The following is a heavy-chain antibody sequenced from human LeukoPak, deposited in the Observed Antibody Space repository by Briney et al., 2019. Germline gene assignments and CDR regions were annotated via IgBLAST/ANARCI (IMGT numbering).Heavy chain of an antibody. CDR2: IYYSGST. CDR1: GGSISSSSYY. CDR3: ARESRGYYGSETPGWFDP. V-gene: IGHV4-39*07. D-gene: IGHD3-10*01. J-gene: IGHJ5*02. Sequence: KPSETLSLTCTVSGGSISSSSYYWGWIRQPPGKGLEWIGSIYYSGSTYYNPSLKSRVTISVDTSKNQFSLKLSSVTAADTAVYYCARESRGYYGSETPGWFDPWGQGTLVTVSS.